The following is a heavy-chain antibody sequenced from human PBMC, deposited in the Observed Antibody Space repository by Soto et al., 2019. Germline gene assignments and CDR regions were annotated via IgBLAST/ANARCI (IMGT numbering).Heavy chain of an antibody. CDR3: AREYYYTMDV. CDR1: GFTFRDYY. J-gene: IGHJ6*02. V-gene: IGHV3-11*05. Sequence: QVQLVESGGGLVRHGGSLRLSCEASGFTFRDYYMTWFRQAPGKGLEWLSYIDSSTKYTNYADSVKGRFTISRDNAKNSLYLQMTSLRADDTAVYYCAREYYYTMDVWGQGTMVTVSS. CDR2: IDSSTKYT.